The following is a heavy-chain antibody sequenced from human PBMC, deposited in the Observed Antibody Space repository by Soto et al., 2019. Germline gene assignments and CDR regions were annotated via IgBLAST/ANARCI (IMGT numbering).Heavy chain of an antibody. J-gene: IGHJ3*02. D-gene: IGHD3-10*01. Sequence: GASVKVSCKASGFTFTSSAVQWVRQARGQRLEWIGWIVVGSGNTNYAQKFQERVTITRDMSTSTAYMELSSLRSEDTAVYYCAADRGWFGELLSAFDICGQGTMVTVSS. CDR2: IVVGSGNT. V-gene: IGHV1-58*01. CDR1: GFTFTSSA. CDR3: AADRGWFGELLSAFDI.